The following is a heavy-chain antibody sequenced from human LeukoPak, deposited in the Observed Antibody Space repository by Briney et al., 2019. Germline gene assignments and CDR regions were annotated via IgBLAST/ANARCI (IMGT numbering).Heavy chain of an antibody. D-gene: IGHD4-11*01. CDR2: IRYDGSNK. V-gene: IGHV3-30*02. Sequence: GGSLRLSCAASGFTFSSYGMHWVRQASGKGLGWVAFIRYDGSNKYYADSVKGRFTISRDNSKNTLYLQMNSLRAEDTAVYYCAKDLRGYSNEFDYWGQGTLVTVSS. J-gene: IGHJ4*02. CDR1: GFTFSSYG. CDR3: AKDLRGYSNEFDY.